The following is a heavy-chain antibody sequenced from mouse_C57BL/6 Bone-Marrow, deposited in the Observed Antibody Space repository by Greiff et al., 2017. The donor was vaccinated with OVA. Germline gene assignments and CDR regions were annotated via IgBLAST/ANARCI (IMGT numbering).Heavy chain of an antibody. Sequence: EVKLLESGPGLVKPSQSLSLTCSVTGYSITSGYYWNWIRQFPGNKLEWMGYISYDGSNNYNPSLKNRISITRDTSKNQFFLKLNSVTTEDTATYYCARRWPITTVVATGYFDYWGQGTTLTVSS. D-gene: IGHD1-1*01. V-gene: IGHV3-6*01. CDR3: ARRWPITTVVATGYFDY. CDR2: ISYDGSN. CDR1: GYSITSGYY. J-gene: IGHJ2*01.